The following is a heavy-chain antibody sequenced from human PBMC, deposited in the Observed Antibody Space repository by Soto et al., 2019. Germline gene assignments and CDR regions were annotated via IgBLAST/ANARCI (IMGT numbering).Heavy chain of an antibody. CDR3: AYLPCSSGSCYLFSFSGMDV. D-gene: IGHD2-15*01. J-gene: IGHJ6*02. V-gene: IGHV2-5*02. CDR1: GFSLSTSGVG. CDR2: IYWDDDK. Sequence: QITLKESGPTLVKPTQTLTLTCTFSGFSLSTSGVGVAWIRQPPGKALEWLALIYWDDDKRYRPSLESRHTITKHTSKTQVLRTNTNIDSVDTATYYCAYLPCSSGSCYLFSFSGMDVWGQGTTVTVSS.